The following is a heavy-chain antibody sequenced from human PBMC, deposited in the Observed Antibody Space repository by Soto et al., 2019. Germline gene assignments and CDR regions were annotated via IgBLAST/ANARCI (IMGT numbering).Heavy chain of an antibody. V-gene: IGHV3-21*01. Sequence: EVQLVESGGGLVKPGGSLRLSCAASGFTFSTYSMNWVRQAPGKGLEWVSSISSSSSYIYYADSVKGRFTISRDNAKNSLSLQMNSLRAEDTAVYYCARYDSSGYYWPYYYYGMDVWGQGTTVTVSS. J-gene: IGHJ6*02. CDR1: GFTFSTYS. D-gene: IGHD3-22*01. CDR3: ARYDSSGYYWPYYYYGMDV. CDR2: ISSSSSYI.